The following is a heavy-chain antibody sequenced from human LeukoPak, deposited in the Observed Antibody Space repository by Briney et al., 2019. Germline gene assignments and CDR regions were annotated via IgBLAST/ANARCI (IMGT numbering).Heavy chain of an antibody. D-gene: IGHD1-26*01. CDR1: GFTFSNYA. V-gene: IGHV3-23*01. J-gene: IGHJ3*02. Sequence: GGSLRLSCAASGFTFSNYAMAWVRQPPGKGLEWVSTITGGASSTYYADSVKGRFTISRDNSKNTLYVQMNSLTVEDTAIYFCAKDGGGYFAHDVLDMWGEGTMITVSS. CDR2: ITGGASST. CDR3: AKDGGGYFAHDVLDM.